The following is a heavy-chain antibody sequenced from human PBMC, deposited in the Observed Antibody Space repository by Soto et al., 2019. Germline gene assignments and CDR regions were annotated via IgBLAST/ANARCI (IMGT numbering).Heavy chain of an antibody. J-gene: IGHJ4*01. Sequence: SETLSLTCAVYAYSISSDYYWGWIRQPPGMGLEWIGTIYHSGSTYYNPSLKSRLTISVDTSKNQFSLKLTSVTAADTAVYYCARFRGRTYSHYYFDYWGRGTLVTVSS. CDR2: IYHSGST. D-gene: IGHD3-10*01. V-gene: IGHV4-38-2*01. CDR1: AYSISSDYY. CDR3: ARFRGRTYSHYYFDY.